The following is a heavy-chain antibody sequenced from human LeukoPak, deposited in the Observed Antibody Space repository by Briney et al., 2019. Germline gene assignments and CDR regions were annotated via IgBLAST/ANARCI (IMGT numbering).Heavy chain of an antibody. J-gene: IGHJ3*02. CDR3: AKDGYYDFWSGYSADAFDI. Sequence: QTGGSLRLSCAASGFTFSSYAMSWVRQAPGKGLEWVSAISGSGGSTYYADSVKGRFTISRDNSKNTLYLQMNSLRAEDTAVYYCAKDGYYDFWSGYSADAFDIWGQGTMVTVSS. CDR2: ISGSGGST. D-gene: IGHD3-3*01. V-gene: IGHV3-23*01. CDR1: GFTFSSYA.